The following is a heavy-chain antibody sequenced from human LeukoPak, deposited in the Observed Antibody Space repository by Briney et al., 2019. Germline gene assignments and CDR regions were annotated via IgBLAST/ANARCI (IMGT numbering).Heavy chain of an antibody. Sequence: GGSLRLSCGASGFTFSSHWMSWVRQAPGKGGEGVAHINQDGSRKNYVGSVKGRFTISRDNAKNSLELQMNSLRVEDTAVYYCVRCDGYNSCYFDYWGQGTLVTVSS. D-gene: IGHD5-24*01. CDR3: VRCDGYNSCYFDY. CDR1: GFTFSSHW. CDR2: INQDGSRK. J-gene: IGHJ4*02. V-gene: IGHV3-7*01.